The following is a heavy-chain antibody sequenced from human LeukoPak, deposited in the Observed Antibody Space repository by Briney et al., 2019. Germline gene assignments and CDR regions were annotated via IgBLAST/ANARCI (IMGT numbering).Heavy chain of an antibody. Sequence: GESLKSSCKGSGYPFTNYWIGWVRQMPGKGLEWMGIIYPGDSDTRYSPSFQGQVAISADKSISTAYLQWSSLKASDTAMYYGARRDYYDSNLYFDYWGQGTLVTVSS. CDR1: GYPFTNYW. V-gene: IGHV5-51*01. D-gene: IGHD3-22*01. CDR3: ARRDYYDSNLYFDY. CDR2: IYPGDSDT. J-gene: IGHJ4*02.